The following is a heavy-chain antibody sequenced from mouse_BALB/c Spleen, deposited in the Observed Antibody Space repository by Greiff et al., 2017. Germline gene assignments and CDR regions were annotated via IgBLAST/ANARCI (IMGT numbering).Heavy chain of an antibody. CDR3: ARDHGAMDY. CDR2: ISSGSSTI. V-gene: IGHV5-17*02. J-gene: IGHJ4*01. CDR1: GFTFSSFG. Sequence: EVQGVESGGGLVQPGGSRKLSCAASGFTFSSFGMHWVRQAPEKGLEWVAYISSGSSTIYYADTVKGRFTISRDNPKNTLFLQMTSLRSEDTAMYYCARDHGAMDYWGQGTSVTVSS.